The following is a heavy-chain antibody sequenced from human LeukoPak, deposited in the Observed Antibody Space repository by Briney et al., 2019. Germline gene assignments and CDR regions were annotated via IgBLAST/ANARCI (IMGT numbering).Heavy chain of an antibody. J-gene: IGHJ4*02. CDR3: ARFGYSGWNLEY. CDR1: GFIFRDFW. Sequence: PGGSLRLSCAASGFIFRDFWMTWARQAPGKGLEWVANINQGGSAKYYVDSVKRRFTISRDDAESSLYVQMNSLRDEDTAVYYCARFGYSGWNLEYWGQGTLVTVSS. D-gene: IGHD5-12*01. V-gene: IGHV3-7*01. CDR2: INQGGSAK.